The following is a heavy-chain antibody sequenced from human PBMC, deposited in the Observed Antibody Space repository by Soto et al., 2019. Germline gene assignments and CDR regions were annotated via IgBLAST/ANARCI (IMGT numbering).Heavy chain of an antibody. V-gene: IGHV3-23*01. J-gene: IGHJ3*02. CDR2: ILVGGST. CDR1: GFICSDYD. Sequence: VGSLRLSCAVSGFICSDYDMSWVRQAPGKGLEWVSTILVGGSTHYEDSVRGRFTISRDTSKNTVYLQMKSLTPGDTAVYYCAKATATGGGAFGIYGQGTKVTVSS. D-gene: IGHD2-8*02. CDR3: AKATATGGGAFGI.